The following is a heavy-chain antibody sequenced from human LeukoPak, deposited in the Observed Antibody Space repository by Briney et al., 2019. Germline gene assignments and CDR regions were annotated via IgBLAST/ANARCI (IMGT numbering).Heavy chain of an antibody. CDR1: GFTFSSYS. CDR3: AKEAGYSGYDYPDY. D-gene: IGHD5-12*01. CDR2: ITGSGYST. V-gene: IGHV3-23*01. Sequence: GGSLRLSRAASGFTFSSYSMNWVRQAPGKGLEWVSAITGSGYSTYYADSVKGRFTISRDNSKNTLYLQMNSVRAEDKAVYYCAKEAGYSGYDYPDYWGQGTLVTVSS. J-gene: IGHJ4*02.